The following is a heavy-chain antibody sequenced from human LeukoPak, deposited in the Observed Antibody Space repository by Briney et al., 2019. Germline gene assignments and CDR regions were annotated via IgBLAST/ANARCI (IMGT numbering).Heavy chain of an antibody. Sequence: GGSLRLSCAASGFVFSGSSMHWVRQAPGKGLEWVSFIRFDATNKYYADSVKGRSTISRDNSKNTLYLQMNSLRAEDTAVYYCAGPKLELTYWGQGTLVTVSS. J-gene: IGHJ4*02. D-gene: IGHD1-7*01. CDR2: IRFDATNK. CDR1: GFVFSGSS. CDR3: AGPKLELTY. V-gene: IGHV3-30*02.